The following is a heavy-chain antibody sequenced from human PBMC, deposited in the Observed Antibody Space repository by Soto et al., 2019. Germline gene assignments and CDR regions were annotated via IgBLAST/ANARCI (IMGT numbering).Heavy chain of an antibody. J-gene: IGHJ3*02. CDR1: GFKFSTYA. Sequence: GGSLSLSWSSSGFKFSTYAMIWVRQAPGKGLEWVSAISRDGYDIYYADSVKGRFTISRDNSKHMLFLQMNSLRTEDTAVYYCAHPRGYGVFDAYDIWGQGAMVNVS. CDR3: AHPRGYGVFDAYDI. V-gene: IGHV3-23*01. D-gene: IGHD4-17*01. CDR2: ISRDGYDI.